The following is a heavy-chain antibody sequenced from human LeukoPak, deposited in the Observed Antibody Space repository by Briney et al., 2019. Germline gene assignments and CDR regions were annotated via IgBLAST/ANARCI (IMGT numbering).Heavy chain of an antibody. CDR2: INPSGGST. Sequence: ASVKVSFTASGYTFTSYYMHWVRQAPGQGLEWMGVINPSGGSTSYAQKFQGRVTMTRDMSTSTVYMELSSLRSEDTAVYYCARGSSSSYYFDYWGQGTLVTVSS. CDR1: GYTFTSYY. CDR3: ARGSSSSYYFDY. V-gene: IGHV1-46*01. J-gene: IGHJ4*02. D-gene: IGHD6-6*01.